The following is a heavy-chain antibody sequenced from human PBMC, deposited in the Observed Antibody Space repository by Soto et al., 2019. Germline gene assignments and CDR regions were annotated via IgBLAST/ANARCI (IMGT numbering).Heavy chain of an antibody. V-gene: IGHV3-66*01. CDR3: TLGAA. CDR1: GFTVSSNY. J-gene: IGHJ5*02. Sequence: VQLVESGGGLVQPGGSLRLSCAVSGFTVSSNYMNWVRQAPGKGLEWVSVIYSGGNTHYADSVKGRFTISRDNSKNTLNLQMNSLRVEDTAVYYCTLGAAWGQGTLVTVSS. CDR2: IYSGGNT.